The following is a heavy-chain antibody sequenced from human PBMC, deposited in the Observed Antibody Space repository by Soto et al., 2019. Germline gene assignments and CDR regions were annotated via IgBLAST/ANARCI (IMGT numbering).Heavy chain of an antibody. CDR1: GFTFSSYG. CDR3: AKGRYGAVAGSSTFDY. CDR2: ISYDGSNK. V-gene: IGHV3-30*18. Sequence: QVQLVESGGGVVQPGRSLRLSCAASGFTFSSYGMHWVRQAPGKGLEWVAVISYDGSNKYYADSVKGRFTISRDNSKNTLYLQMTSLRAEDTAVYYCAKGRYGAVAGSSTFDYWGQGTLVTVSS. J-gene: IGHJ4*02. D-gene: IGHD6-19*01.